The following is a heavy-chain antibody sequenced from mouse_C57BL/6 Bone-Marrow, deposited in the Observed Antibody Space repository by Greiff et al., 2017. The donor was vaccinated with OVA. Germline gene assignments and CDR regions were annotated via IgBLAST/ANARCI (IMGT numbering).Heavy chain of an antibody. CDR2: INPSNGGT. D-gene: IGHD2-14*01. CDR1: GYTFTSYW. V-gene: IGHV1-53*01. Sequence: VQLQQPGTELVKPGASVKLSCKASGYTFTSYWMHWVKQRPGQGLEWIGNINPSNGGTTYNEKFKSKATLTVDKSSSTAYMQLSSLTSEGSAVYDCARWGGYRTVFAYWGQGTLVTVSA. CDR3: ARWGGYRTVFAY. J-gene: IGHJ3*01.